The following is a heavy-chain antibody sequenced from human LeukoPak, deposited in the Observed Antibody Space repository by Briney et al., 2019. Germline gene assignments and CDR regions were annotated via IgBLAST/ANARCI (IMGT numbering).Heavy chain of an antibody. CDR2: ITGSDGNT. J-gene: IGHJ4*02. Sequence: GGSLRLSCAASGYTFSSYTMSWVRQAPGKGLEWVSAITGSDGNTYYADPVKGRFTISRDNSKNTLYVQMNSLRAEDTAVYYCAQWGDFDVLTGYYVPDFWGQGTLVTVSS. CDR1: GYTFSSYT. V-gene: IGHV3-23*01. CDR3: AQWGDFDVLTGYYVPDF. D-gene: IGHD3-9*01.